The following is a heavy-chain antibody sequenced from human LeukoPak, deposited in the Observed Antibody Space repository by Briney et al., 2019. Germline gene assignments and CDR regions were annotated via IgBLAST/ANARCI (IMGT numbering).Heavy chain of an antibody. CDR2: INPNSGDT. D-gene: IGHD1-26*01. CDR3: ARGGYSGTEKPNDY. CDR1: GYTFSGYC. Sequence: ASVKVSCKASGYTFSGYCLHWVRQAPGQGLEWMGWINPNSGDTYYVQNFQGRVSMTRDTSISTAYMELSRLRSDDTALYYCARGGYSGTEKPNDYWGQGTLVTVSS. V-gene: IGHV1-2*02. J-gene: IGHJ4*02.